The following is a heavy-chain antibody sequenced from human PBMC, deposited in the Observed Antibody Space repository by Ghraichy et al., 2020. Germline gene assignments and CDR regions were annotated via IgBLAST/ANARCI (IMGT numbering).Heavy chain of an antibody. J-gene: IGHJ4*02. V-gene: IGHV4-30-2*01. CDR3: ARGYAGYYRGGFDY. CDR1: GGSISSGGYS. CDR2: IYHSGST. Sequence: SETLSLTCAVSGGSISSGGYSWSWIRQPPGKGLEWIGYIYHSGSTYYNPSLKSRVTISVDRSKNQFSLKLSSVTAADTAVYYCARGYAGYYRGGFDYWGQGTLVTVSS. D-gene: IGHD3-3*01.